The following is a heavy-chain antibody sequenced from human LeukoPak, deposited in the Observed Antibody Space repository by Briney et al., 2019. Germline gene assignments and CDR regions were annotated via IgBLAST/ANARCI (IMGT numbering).Heavy chain of an antibody. CDR3: AGPAEEVTGYDAFDI. Sequence: GGSLRLSCAASGFAFSSYATSWVRQAPGKGLEWVSAISGSGGSTYCADSVKGRFTISRDNSKNTLYLQMNSLRAEDTAVYYCAGPAEEVTGYDAFDIWGQGTMVTVSS. D-gene: IGHD4-23*01. CDR2: ISGSGGST. CDR1: GFAFSSYA. V-gene: IGHV3-23*01. J-gene: IGHJ3*02.